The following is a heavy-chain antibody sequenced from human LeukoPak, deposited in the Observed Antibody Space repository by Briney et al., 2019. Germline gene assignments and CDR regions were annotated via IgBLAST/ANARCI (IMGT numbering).Heavy chain of an antibody. Sequence: PSETLSLTCTVSGGSISSSSYYWGWIRQPPGKGLEWIGSIYYSGDTYYNPSLKSRRVTISVDTSKNQFSLKLSSVTAADTAVYYCARYCSSTSCYFFDSWGQGTLVTVSS. CDR1: GGSISSSSYY. J-gene: IGHJ4*02. D-gene: IGHD2-2*01. V-gene: IGHV4-39*01. CDR2: IYYSGDT. CDR3: ARYCSSTSCYFFDS.